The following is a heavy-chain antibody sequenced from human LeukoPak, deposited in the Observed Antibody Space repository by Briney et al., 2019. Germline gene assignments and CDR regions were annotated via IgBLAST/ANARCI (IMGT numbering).Heavy chain of an antibody. CDR3: ASIVATIDPYYYGMDV. Sequence: VTSVKVSCKASGGTFSSYAISWVRQAPGQGLEWMGRIIPIFGIANYAQKFQGRVTITADKSTSTAYMELSSLRSEDTAVYYCASIVATIDPYYYGMDVWGQGTTVTVSS. CDR1: GGTFSSYA. V-gene: IGHV1-69*04. D-gene: IGHD5-12*01. J-gene: IGHJ6*02. CDR2: IIPIFGIA.